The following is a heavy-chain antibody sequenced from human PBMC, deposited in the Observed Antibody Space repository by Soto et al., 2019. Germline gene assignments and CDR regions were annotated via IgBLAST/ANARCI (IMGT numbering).Heavy chain of an antibody. CDR2: ISHSGGT. J-gene: IGHJ6*03. V-gene: IGHV4-34*01. D-gene: IGHD5-12*01. CDR3: ARGDAVATINYYYYYMDV. Sequence: ETLSLTCTVSGDSISSFYWTWIRQPPGKGLEWVGEISHSGGTNYNPSLKSRVTISVDRSKNQFSLQLSSVTAADTAVYYCARGDAVATINYYYYYMDVWGKGTPVTVSS. CDR1: GDSISSFY.